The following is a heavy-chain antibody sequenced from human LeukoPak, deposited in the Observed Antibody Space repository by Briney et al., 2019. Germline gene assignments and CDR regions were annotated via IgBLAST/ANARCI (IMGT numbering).Heavy chain of an antibody. D-gene: IGHD2-2*02. CDR2: ISSNGGST. V-gene: IGHV3-64*01. J-gene: IGHJ4*02. CDR3: ARPDCSSTSCYTIDY. CDR1: GFTFSNYA. Sequence: GGSLRLSCAASGFTFSNYAMHWVRQTPGKGLEYVSAISSNGGSTYYANSVKGRFTISRDNSKNTLYLQVGSLRAEDMAVYYCARPDCSSTSCYTIDYWGQGTLVTVSS.